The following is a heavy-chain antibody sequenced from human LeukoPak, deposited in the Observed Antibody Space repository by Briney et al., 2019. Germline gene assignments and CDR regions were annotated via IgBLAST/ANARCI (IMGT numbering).Heavy chain of an antibody. D-gene: IGHD2-2*01. J-gene: IGHJ6*02. CDR3: ARGSFVVDHYGMDV. CDR2: ISSSSSYI. CDR1: GFTFSTYT. Sequence: VQPGGSLRLSCAASGFTFSTYTMNWVRQAPGKGLEWVSSISSSSSYIYYADSVKGRFTISRDNAKKSLYLQMNSLRAEDTAVYYCARGSFVVDHYGMDVWGQGTTVTVSS. V-gene: IGHV3-21*01.